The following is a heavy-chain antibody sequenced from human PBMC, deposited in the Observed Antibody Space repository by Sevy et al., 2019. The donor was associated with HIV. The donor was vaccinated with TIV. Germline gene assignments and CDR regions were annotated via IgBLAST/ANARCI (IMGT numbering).Heavy chain of an antibody. CDR3: ATDSYRGVIYDY. V-gene: IGHV1-24*01. D-gene: IGHD3-10*01. CDR1: GYTLTELS. Sequence: ASVKVSCKVSGYTLTELSMHWVRQAPGKGLEWMGGFDPEDGETIYAQNFQGRVTMTEDTSTDTAYMELSSLRSEDTAVYYCATDSYRGVIYDYWGQGTLVTVSS. J-gene: IGHJ4*02. CDR2: FDPEDGET.